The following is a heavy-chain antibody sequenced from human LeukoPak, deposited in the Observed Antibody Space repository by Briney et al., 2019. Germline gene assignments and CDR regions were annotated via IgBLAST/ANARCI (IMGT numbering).Heavy chain of an antibody. D-gene: IGHD6-19*01. CDR2: IGSDGNKK. CDR3: AREGVFSAVAGPYWYFDL. J-gene: IGHJ2*01. CDR1: GFTFSSYA. V-gene: IGHV3-33*01. Sequence: GRSLRLSCAASGFTFSSYAMHWVRQAPGKGLEWVALIGSDGNKKYYADSVKGRFSISRDNSNNTLYLQMNSLGVEDTAVYYCAREGVFSAVAGPYWYFDLWGRGTLVTVSS.